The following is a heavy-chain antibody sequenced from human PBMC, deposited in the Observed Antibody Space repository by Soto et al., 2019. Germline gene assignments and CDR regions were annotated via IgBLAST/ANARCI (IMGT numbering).Heavy chain of an antibody. CDR3: AKGIAAAVPNWFDP. D-gene: IGHD6-13*01. V-gene: IGHV3-23*01. J-gene: IGHJ5*02. Sequence: EVQLLESGGGLVQRGGSLRLSCVASGFTFSSYGMSWVRQAPGKGLEWVSEISGSGGSTYYAESVKGRFTISRDNSKNTVYLQMNSLRAEDTAVYYCAKGIAAAVPNWFDPWGQGTLVTVSS. CDR2: ISGSGGST. CDR1: GFTFSSYG.